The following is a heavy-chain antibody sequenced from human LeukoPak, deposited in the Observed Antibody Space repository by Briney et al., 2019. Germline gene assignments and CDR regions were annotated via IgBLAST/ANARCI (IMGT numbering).Heavy chain of an antibody. D-gene: IGHD2-2*01. CDR1: GGSISSGGYY. CDR2: IYYSGST. CDR3: ARDRVVVPAASNYMDV. Sequence: SETLSLTCTVSGGSISSGGYYWSWIRQHPGKGPEWIGYIYYSGSTYYNPSLKSRVTISVDTSKNQFSLKLSSVTAADTAVYYCARDRVVVPAASNYMDVWGKGTTVTVSS. V-gene: IGHV4-31*03. J-gene: IGHJ6*03.